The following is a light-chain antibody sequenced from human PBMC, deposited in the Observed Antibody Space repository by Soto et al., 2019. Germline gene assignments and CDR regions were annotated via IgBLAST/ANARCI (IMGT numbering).Light chain of an antibody. Sequence: EIVMTQSPATLSVSPGERATLSCRASQSVSSNLAWYQQKPGQAPRLLIYGASTRATGIPARFSGSGSGTEFTLTISSLQSEDFEVYYFQQYNNWPTFGQGTKVEIK. V-gene: IGKV3-15*01. J-gene: IGKJ1*01. CDR3: QQYNNWPT. CDR1: QSVSSN. CDR2: GAS.